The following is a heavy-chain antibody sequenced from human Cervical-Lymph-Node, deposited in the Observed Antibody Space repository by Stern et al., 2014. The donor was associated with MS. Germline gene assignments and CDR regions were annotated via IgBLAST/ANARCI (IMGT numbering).Heavy chain of an antibody. Sequence: QVQLQESGPGLVKPSETLSLTCTVSGGSVSSGSYYWSWIRQSPGQGLEWIGYIYYSGSTNYNSSLKSRVTISADTSKNQFSLKLSSVTAADTAVYYCARDRLRDAFDIWGQGTMVTVSS. V-gene: IGHV4-61*01. J-gene: IGHJ3*02. CDR2: IYYSGST. D-gene: IGHD4-17*01. CDR3: ARDRLRDAFDI. CDR1: GGSVSSGSYY.